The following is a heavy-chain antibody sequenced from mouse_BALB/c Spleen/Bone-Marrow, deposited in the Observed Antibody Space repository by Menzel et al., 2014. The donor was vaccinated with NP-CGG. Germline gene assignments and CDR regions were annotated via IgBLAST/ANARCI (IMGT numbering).Heavy chain of an antibody. CDR2: INPYNGDT. CDR3: ARSGYYGSSYFDY. Sequence: EVKLVESGPELVKPGASVKISCKASGYSFTGYFMNWVMQSHGKSLEWIGRINPYNGDTFYNQKFKGKATLTVDKSSSTAHMELRSLASEDSAVYYCARSGYYGSSYFDYWGQGTTLTVSP. CDR1: GYSFTGYF. D-gene: IGHD1-1*01. V-gene: IGHV1-20*02. J-gene: IGHJ2*01.